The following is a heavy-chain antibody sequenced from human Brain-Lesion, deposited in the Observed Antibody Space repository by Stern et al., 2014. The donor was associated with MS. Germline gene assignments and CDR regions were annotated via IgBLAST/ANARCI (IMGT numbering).Heavy chain of an antibody. V-gene: IGHV3-74*01. Sequence: EVQLVESGGGLVRPGGSLRLSCAASGFTFSNYWLHWVRQAPGKGLVWVSRVNNDGRRTSYADSVKGRSTMSRDNAKNTLYLQMNSLRVEDTAIYYCARGERWFDSWGQGTLVTVSS. CDR3: ARGERWFDS. CDR1: GFTFSNYW. J-gene: IGHJ5*01. CDR2: VNNDGRRT.